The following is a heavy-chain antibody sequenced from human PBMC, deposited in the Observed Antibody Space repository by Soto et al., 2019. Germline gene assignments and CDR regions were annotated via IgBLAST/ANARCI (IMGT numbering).Heavy chain of an antibody. CDR2: IYYSGST. CDR1: GGSISSYY. CDR3: ARLSLDFWSGYNWFDP. Sequence: QVQLQESGPGLVKPSETLSLTCTVSGGSISSYYWSWIRQPPGKGLEWIGYIYYSGSTNYNPSLKCRVTISGDTSKNLFSLKLRSVTAADTAVYYCARLSLDFWSGYNWFDPWGQGTLVTVSS. J-gene: IGHJ5*02. D-gene: IGHD3-3*01. V-gene: IGHV4-59*08.